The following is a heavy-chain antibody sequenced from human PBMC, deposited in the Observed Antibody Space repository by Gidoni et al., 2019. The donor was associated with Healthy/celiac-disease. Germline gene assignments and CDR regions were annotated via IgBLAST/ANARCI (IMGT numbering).Heavy chain of an antibody. CDR3: AKTAAGNIDYYYYGMDV. CDR2: ISVSGGST. J-gene: IGHJ6*02. V-gene: IGHV3-23*04. Sequence: EVQLVESGGGLVQPGGSLRLSCAASGFTFSSYAMSWVRQAPGKGLAWVSAISVSGGSTYYADSVKGRFTISRDNSKNTLYLQMNSLRAEDTAVYYCAKTAAGNIDYYYYGMDVWGQGTTVTVSS. CDR1: GFTFSSYA. D-gene: IGHD6-13*01.